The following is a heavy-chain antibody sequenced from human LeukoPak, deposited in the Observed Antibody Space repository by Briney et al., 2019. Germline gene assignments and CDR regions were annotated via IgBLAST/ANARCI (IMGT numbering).Heavy chain of an antibody. CDR3: ARVDYYDSSGYPGNWYFDL. V-gene: IGHV4-38-2*01. CDR2: IYHSGST. Sequence: SETLSLTCAVSGYSIISGYYWGWIRQPPGKGLEWIGSIYHSGSTYYNPSLKSRVTISVDTSKNQFSLKLSSVTAADTAVYCCARVDYYDSSGYPGNWYFDLWGRGTLVTVSS. J-gene: IGHJ2*01. CDR1: GYSIISGYY. D-gene: IGHD3-22*01.